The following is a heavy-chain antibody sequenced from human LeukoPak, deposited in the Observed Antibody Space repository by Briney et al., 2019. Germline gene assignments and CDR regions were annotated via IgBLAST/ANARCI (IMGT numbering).Heavy chain of an antibody. CDR1: GFTFSSYA. J-gene: IGHJ6*04. Sequence: GSPRLSCAASGFTFSSYAMSWVRQAPGKGLEWVSGISGSGGSTYYADSVKGRFTISRDNSKNTLYLQMNSLRAEDTAVYFCAKHGYYYYYNMDVWGKGTTVTVSS. CDR3: AKHGYYYYYNMDV. V-gene: IGHV3-23*01. CDR2: ISGSGGST.